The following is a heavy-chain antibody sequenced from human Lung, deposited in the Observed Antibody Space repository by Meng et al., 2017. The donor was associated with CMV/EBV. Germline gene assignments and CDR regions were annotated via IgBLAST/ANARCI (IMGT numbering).Heavy chain of an antibody. V-gene: IGHV1-2*02. CDR1: GYKFTDYY. Sequence: ASVKVSCKTSGYKFTDYYLHWVRQAPGQGLEWMGWLNPESGGTNSAQKFKGRVTMTRDTSITEAYMELSRLTSDDTAVYFCARGADSSSWYSPYDSWGQGTLVTVSS. D-gene: IGHD6-13*01. CDR2: LNPESGGT. J-gene: IGHJ4*02. CDR3: ARGADSSSWYSPYDS.